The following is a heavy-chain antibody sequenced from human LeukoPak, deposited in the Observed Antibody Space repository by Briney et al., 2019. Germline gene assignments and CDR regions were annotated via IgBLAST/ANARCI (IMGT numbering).Heavy chain of an antibody. Sequence: ASVKVSCKASGYTFTSYDINWVRQATGQGLEWMGWMNPNSGNTGYAQKFQGRVTITRNTSISTAYMELSSLRSEDTAVYYCASPIAVTTAFDDWGQGTLVTVSS. J-gene: IGHJ4*02. CDR2: MNPNSGNT. CDR1: GYTFTSYD. CDR3: ASPIAVTTAFDD. V-gene: IGHV1-8*03. D-gene: IGHD4-17*01.